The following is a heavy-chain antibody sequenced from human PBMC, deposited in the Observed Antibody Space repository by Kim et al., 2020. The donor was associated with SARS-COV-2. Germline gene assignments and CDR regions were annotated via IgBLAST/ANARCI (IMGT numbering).Heavy chain of an antibody. CDR2: IYYSGSS. Sequence: SETLSLTCTVSGSSVTSGSYYWSWIRQPPGKGREWIGYIYYSGSSNYNPSLKSRVTMSVDTSKNQFSLNLRSVTAADTAGYYCARHKVVGALPSDYWGQG. CDR1: GSSVTSGSYY. V-gene: IGHV4-61*01. CDR3: ARHKVVGALPSDY. J-gene: IGHJ4*02. D-gene: IGHD1-26*01.